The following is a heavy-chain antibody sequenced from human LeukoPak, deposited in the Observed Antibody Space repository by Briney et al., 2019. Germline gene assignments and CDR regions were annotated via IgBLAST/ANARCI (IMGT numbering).Heavy chain of an antibody. CDR1: GFTFSSYG. Sequence: GGSLRLSCAASGFTFSSYGMHWVRQAPGKGLEWVAVISYDGSNKYYADSVKGRFTSSRDNSKNALYLQMNSLRAEDTAVYYCAKEFPPYSSGYPIDYWXXXTLVXXSS. D-gene: IGHD3-22*01. CDR2: ISYDGSNK. CDR3: AKEFPPYSSGYPIDY. J-gene: IGHJ4*01. V-gene: IGHV3-30*18.